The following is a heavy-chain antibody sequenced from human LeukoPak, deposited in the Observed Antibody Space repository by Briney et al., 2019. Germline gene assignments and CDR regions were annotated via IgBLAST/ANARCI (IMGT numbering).Heavy chain of an antibody. CDR2: IRYDGSNK. D-gene: IGHD2-2*01. CDR1: GFTFSSYG. J-gene: IGHJ4*02. V-gene: IGHV3-30*02. CDR3: ARAPGGAAAKYYFDY. Sequence: GGSLRLSCAASGFTFSSYGMHWVRQAPGKGLEWVAFIRYDGSNKYYADSVKGRFTISRDNSKNTLYLQMNSLRAEDTAVYYCARAPGGAAAKYYFDYWGQGTLVTVSS.